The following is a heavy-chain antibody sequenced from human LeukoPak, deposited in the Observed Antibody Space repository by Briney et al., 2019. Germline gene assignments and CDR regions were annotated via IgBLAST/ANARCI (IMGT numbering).Heavy chain of an antibody. CDR2: INSNSGGT. CDR1: GYTFSDYS. Sequence: ASVKVSCKASGYTFSDYSIHWVRQAPGQGLEWMGRINSNSGGTSYAQNFQGRVTMTRDTSITTAYMEVSGLTSDDTAVYYCARGGSGSGYLYYFDSWGQGTLVSVSS. CDR3: ARGGSGSGYLYYFDS. V-gene: IGHV1-2*06. D-gene: IGHD3-10*01. J-gene: IGHJ4*02.